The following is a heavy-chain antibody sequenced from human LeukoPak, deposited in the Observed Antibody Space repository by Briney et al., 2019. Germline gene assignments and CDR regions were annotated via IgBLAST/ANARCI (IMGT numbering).Heavy chain of an antibody. V-gene: IGHV5-51*01. CDR3: ARRIGSSRSLDF. CDR2: IYPGDSDT. CDR1: GYNFNSYW. J-gene: IGHJ4*02. D-gene: IGHD1-26*01. Sequence: GESLKISCKGSGYNFNSYWIGWVRQMPGKCLEWMGIIYPGDSDTSYSPSFQGQVTISANRSISTAYLQWSTLKASDTAMYFCARRIGSSRSLDFWGQGTLVTVSS.